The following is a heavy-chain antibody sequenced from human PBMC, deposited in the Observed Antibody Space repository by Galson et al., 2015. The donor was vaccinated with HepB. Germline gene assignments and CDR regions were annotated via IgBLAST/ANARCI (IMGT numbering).Heavy chain of an antibody. Sequence: SLRLSCAASGFTFSSYAMHWVRQAPGKGLEWVAVISYDGSNKYYADSVKGRFTISRDNSKNTLYLQMNSLRAEDTAVYYCARDRLSLFDYWGQGTLVTVSS. V-gene: IGHV3-30-3*01. CDR1: GFTFSSYA. CDR2: ISYDGSNK. CDR3: ARDRLSLFDY. J-gene: IGHJ4*02.